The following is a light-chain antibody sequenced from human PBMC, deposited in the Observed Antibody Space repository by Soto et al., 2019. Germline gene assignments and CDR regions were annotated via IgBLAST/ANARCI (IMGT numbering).Light chain of an antibody. Sequence: DIVLTQSPGTLSLSPGDRATLSCRASQIVRGSQLSWYQQIPGQAPRLLIYGAASRATGIPDRFSGSGFWTDITLIISRLEPEDFAVYYCHQYYNSPFTCGQGTRLE. CDR1: QIVRGSQ. CDR2: GAA. V-gene: IGKV3-20*01. CDR3: HQYYNSPFT. J-gene: IGKJ5*01.